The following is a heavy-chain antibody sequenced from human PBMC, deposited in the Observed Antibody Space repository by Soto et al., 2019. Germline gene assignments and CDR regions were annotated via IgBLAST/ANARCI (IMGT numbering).Heavy chain of an antibody. D-gene: IGHD6-13*01. Sequence: SETLSLTCTVSGGSISSGDYYWSWIRQPPGKGLEWIGYIYYSGSTYYNPSLKSRVTISVDTSKNQFSLKLSSVTAADTAVYYCARERAAAGGNYYYYYGMDVWGQGTTVTVSS. CDR3: ARERAAAGGNYYYYYGMDV. CDR1: GGSISSGDYY. V-gene: IGHV4-30-4*01. CDR2: IYYSGST. J-gene: IGHJ6*02.